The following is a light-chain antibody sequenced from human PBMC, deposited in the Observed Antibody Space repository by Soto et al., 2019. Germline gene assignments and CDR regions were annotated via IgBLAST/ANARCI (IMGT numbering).Light chain of an antibody. V-gene: IGKV1-12*01. CDR3: QQGKTFPYT. J-gene: IGKJ2*01. Sequence: IQMTQSPSTVSASVGDGINISXXXPQDIGXXXXXYQQRPGEAPNLLIFHASTLHSGVPSRFSGTRSGTIFTLTVSGLQPEDFATYYCQQGKTFPYTFGQGTRLET. CDR2: HAS. CDR1: QDIGXX.